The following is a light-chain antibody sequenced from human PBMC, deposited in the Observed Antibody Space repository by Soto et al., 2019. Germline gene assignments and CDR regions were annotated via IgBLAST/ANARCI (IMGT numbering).Light chain of an antibody. V-gene: IGLV2-14*01. CDR2: DVT. CDR1: SSDVGDHNY. J-gene: IGLJ1*01. Sequence: QSALTQPASVSVSPGQSITISCTGTSSDVGDHNYVSWYQQHPGKAPKLMIYDVTHRPSGISNRFSGSKSGNTASLTISGLQAEDEADYYCSSYTSSSTLYVFGTGTKVTVL. CDR3: SSYTSSSTLYV.